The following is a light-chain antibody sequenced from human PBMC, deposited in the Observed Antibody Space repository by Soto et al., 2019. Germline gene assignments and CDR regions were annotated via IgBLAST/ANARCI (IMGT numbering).Light chain of an antibody. CDR1: SEVGSYNR. V-gene: IGLV2-18*01. Sequence: QSALTQPPSVSGSPGQSVTISCTGTSEVGSYNRVSWYQQPPGTSPKLLIYDVTKRPLGVSDRFSGSKSGNTASLTISGLQAEDEADYYCGLYTRSDTVVLGGGTKLTVL. CDR3: GLYTRSDTVV. J-gene: IGLJ2*01. CDR2: DVT.